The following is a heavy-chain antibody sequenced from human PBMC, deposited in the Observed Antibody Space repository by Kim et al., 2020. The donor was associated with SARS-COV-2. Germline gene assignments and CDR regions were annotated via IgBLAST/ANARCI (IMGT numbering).Heavy chain of an antibody. D-gene: IGHD3-16*01. CDR1: GFTFSSYG. CDR3: AKEKGAAGRSYACAFDS. J-gene: IGHJ3*02. V-gene: IGHV3-30*18. Sequence: GGSLRLSCAASGFTFSSYGMSWVRQAPGKGLEWVAVITYSGSNTYYADSVKGRFTISRDNSKNTLYLQMNSLRAEDTAVYYCAKEKGAAGRSYACAFDS. CDR2: ITYSGSNT.